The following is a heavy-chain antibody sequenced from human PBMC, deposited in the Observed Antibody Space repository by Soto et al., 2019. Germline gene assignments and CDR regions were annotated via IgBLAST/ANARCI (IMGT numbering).Heavy chain of an antibody. D-gene: IGHD6-13*01. J-gene: IGHJ4*02. CDR3: AKDSHWESSSWYADY. Sequence: QVQLVESGGGVVQPGRSLRLSCAASGFTFSSYGMHWVRQAPGKGLEWVAVISYDGSNKYYADSVKGRFTSSRDNSKNTLYLQMNSLRAEDTAVYYCAKDSHWESSSWYADYWGQGTLVTVSS. CDR2: ISYDGSNK. V-gene: IGHV3-30*18. CDR1: GFTFSSYG.